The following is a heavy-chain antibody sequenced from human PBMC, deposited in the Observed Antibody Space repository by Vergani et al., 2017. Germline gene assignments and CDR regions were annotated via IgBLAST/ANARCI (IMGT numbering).Heavy chain of an antibody. Sequence: KESGPVLVKPTETLTLTCTVSGGSISSYYWSWIRQPPGKGLEWIGEINHSGSTNYNPSLKSRVTISVDTSKNQFSLKLSSVTAADTAVYYCARDHHSGGSSFDYWGQGTLVTVSS. CDR3: ARDHHSGGSSFDY. D-gene: IGHD2-15*01. V-gene: IGHV4-59*12. J-gene: IGHJ4*02. CDR2: INHSGST. CDR1: GGSISSYY.